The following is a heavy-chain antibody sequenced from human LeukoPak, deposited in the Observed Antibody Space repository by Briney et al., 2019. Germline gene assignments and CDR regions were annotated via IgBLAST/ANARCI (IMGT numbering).Heavy chain of an antibody. CDR1: GFTFDDYG. V-gene: IGHV3-7*01. D-gene: IGHD2-15*01. Sequence: TGGSLRLSCAAPGFTFDDYGMSWVRQAPGKGLEYVANIKEDGSEKNYVDSVKGRFTISRDNAKNSLYLQMNSLRVEDTGIFYCARGGWLDDWGQGTLVTVSS. J-gene: IGHJ4*02. CDR3: ARGGWLDD. CDR2: IKEDGSEK.